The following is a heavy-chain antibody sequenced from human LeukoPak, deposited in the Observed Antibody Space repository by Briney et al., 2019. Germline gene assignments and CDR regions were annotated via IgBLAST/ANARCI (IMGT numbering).Heavy chain of an antibody. Sequence: GESLKISCKGSGYSFTRNWIGWVRQMPGKGLEWMGIIYPGDSDTRYSPSFQGQVAISVDKSISTAYLQWSSLKASDTAMYYCARGAQNGQSAAARHEDFQHWGQGTLVTVSS. V-gene: IGHV5-51*01. J-gene: IGHJ1*01. CDR2: IYPGDSDT. D-gene: IGHD6-13*01. CDR3: ARGAQNGQSAAARHEDFQH. CDR1: GYSFTRNW.